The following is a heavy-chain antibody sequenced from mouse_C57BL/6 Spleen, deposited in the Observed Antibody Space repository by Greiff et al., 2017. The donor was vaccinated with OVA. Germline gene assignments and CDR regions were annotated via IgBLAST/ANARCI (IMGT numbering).Heavy chain of an antibody. CDR3: ARRYAMDY. CDR1: GFTFSDYG. CDR2: ISSGSSTI. J-gene: IGHJ4*01. Sequence: VQLQQSGGGLVKPGGSLKLSCAASGFTFSDYGMHWVRQAPEKGLEWVAYISSGSSTIYYADTVNGRFTIARDNAKNTLFLQMTSLRSEDTAMYYCARRYAMDYWGQGTSVTVSS. V-gene: IGHV5-17*01.